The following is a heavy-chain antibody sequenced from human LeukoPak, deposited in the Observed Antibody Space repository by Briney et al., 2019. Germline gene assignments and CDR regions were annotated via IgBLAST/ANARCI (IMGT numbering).Heavy chain of an antibody. J-gene: IGHJ4*02. CDR2: IRSKAYGGTT. CDR3: ARAPRSGVSSSPLDY. CDR1: GFTFGDYA. V-gene: IGHV3-49*04. Sequence: GGSLRLSCTASGFTFGDYAMSWVRQAPGKGLEWVGFIRSKAYGGTTEYAASVKGRFTISRDDSKSIAYLQMNSLRAEDTAVYYCARAPRSGVSSSPLDYWGQGTLVTVSS. D-gene: IGHD6-6*01.